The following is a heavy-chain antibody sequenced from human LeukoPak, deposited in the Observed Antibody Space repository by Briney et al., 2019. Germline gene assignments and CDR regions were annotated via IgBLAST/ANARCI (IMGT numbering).Heavy chain of an antibody. Sequence: ASVKVSCKASGGTFSSYGISWVRQAPGQGLEWMGIINPSGGSTSYAQKFQGRVTMTRDTSTSTVYMELSSLRSEDTAVYYCSLSVTGYDYWGQGTLVTVSS. V-gene: IGHV1-46*01. D-gene: IGHD4-17*01. CDR1: GGTFSSYG. CDR3: SLSVTGYDY. J-gene: IGHJ4*02. CDR2: INPSGGST.